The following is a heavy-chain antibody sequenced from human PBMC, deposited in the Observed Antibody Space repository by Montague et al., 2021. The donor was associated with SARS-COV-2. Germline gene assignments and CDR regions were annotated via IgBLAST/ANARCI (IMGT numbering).Heavy chain of an antibody. J-gene: IGHJ4*02. CDR1: GGSISSYY. Sequence: SETLSLTCTVSGGSISSYYWSWIRQPPGQGLEWIGYIYYSGSTNYNPSLKSRVTISVETSKNQFSLKLSSVTAADTAVYYCARGRQQLVFDYWGQGTLVNVSS. CDR3: ARGRQQLVFDY. CDR2: IYYSGST. V-gene: IGHV4-59*01. D-gene: IGHD6-13*01.